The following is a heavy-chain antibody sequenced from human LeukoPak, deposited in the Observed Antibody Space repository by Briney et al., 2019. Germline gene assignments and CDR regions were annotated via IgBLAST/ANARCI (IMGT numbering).Heavy chain of an antibody. V-gene: IGHV4-59*01. CDR1: GGSISSYY. J-gene: IGHJ5*02. D-gene: IGHD6-13*01. Sequence: SETLSLTCTVSGGSISSYYWSWIRQPPGKGLEWIGYVYYSGSTNYNPSLKSRVTISVDRPKNQFSLKLSSVTAADTAVYYCTRGGRAAAGFRFDPWGQGTLVTVSS. CDR3: TRGGRAAAGFRFDP. CDR2: VYYSGST.